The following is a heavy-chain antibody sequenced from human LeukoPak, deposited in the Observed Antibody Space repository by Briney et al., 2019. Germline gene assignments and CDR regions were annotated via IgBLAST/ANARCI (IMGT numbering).Heavy chain of an antibody. Sequence: SETLSLTCTVSGYSISSGYYWGWIRQPPGKGLEWIGSIYHSGSTYYNPSLKSRVTISVDTSKNQFSLKLSSVTAADTAVYYCAREGGNSDGYFDYWGQGTLVTVSS. D-gene: IGHD4-23*01. CDR3: AREGGNSDGYFDY. CDR1: GYSISSGYY. CDR2: IYHSGST. V-gene: IGHV4-38-2*02. J-gene: IGHJ4*02.